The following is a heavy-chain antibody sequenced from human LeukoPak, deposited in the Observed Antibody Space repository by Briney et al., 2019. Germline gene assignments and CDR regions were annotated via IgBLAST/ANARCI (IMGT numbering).Heavy chain of an antibody. V-gene: IGHV1-69*05. CDR2: IIPIFGTA. D-gene: IGHD6-19*01. CDR3: ASNLAVAGPDYYYYYMDV. J-gene: IGHJ6*03. Sequence: SVKVSCKASGYTFTNYGISWVRQAPGQGLEWMGGIIPIFGTANYAQKFQGRVTITTDESTSTAYMELSSLRSEDTAVYYCASNLAVAGPDYYYYYMDVWGKGTTVTVSS. CDR1: GYTFTNYG.